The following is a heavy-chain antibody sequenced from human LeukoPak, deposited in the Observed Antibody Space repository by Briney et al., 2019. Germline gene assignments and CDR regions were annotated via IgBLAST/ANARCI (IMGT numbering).Heavy chain of an antibody. CDR1: GYTFTGYY. Sequence: ASVKVSCKASGYTFTGYYMHWVRQAPGQGLEWMGWINPNSGGTNYAQKFQGWVTMTRDTSTSTVHMELSGLRSEDTAVYYCARDQEGFDYWGQGTLVTVSS. J-gene: IGHJ4*02. CDR3: ARDQEGFDY. V-gene: IGHV1-2*04. CDR2: INPNSGGT.